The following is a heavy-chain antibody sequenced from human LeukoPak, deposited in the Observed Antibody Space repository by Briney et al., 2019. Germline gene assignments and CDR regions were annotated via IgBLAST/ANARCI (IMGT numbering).Heavy chain of an antibody. D-gene: IGHD4/OR15-4a*01. Sequence: SETLSLTCTVSGGSISSYYWSWIRQPPGKGLEWIGYIYYSGSTNYNPSLKSRVTISVDTSKNQFSLKLSSVTAADTAVYYCARRLRSLNDAFDIWGQGTMVTVSS. CDR1: GGSISSYY. CDR3: ARRLRSLNDAFDI. J-gene: IGHJ3*02. CDR2: IYYSGST. V-gene: IGHV4-59*01.